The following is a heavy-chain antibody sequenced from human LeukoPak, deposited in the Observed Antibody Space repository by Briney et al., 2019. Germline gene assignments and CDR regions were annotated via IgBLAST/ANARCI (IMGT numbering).Heavy chain of an antibody. CDR2: INSDGSWT. CDR1: GNYW. CDR3: AIERQSSNYYVHY. D-gene: IGHD6-13*01. Sequence: GGSLRLSCVASGNYWMHWVRQAPGKGLVWVSHINSDGSWTSYADSVKGRFTISKDNAKNTVYLQMNSLRAEDTALYYCAIERQSSNYYVHYWGQGTPVTVSS. J-gene: IGHJ4*02. V-gene: IGHV3-74*01.